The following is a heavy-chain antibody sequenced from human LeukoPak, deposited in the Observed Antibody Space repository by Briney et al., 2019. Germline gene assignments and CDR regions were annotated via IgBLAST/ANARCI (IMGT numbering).Heavy chain of an antibody. CDR3: VRDRSLVVREPIISSRGYYYHYGLDV. D-gene: IGHD3-10*01. J-gene: IGHJ6*02. V-gene: IGHV1-18*01. Sequence: ASVKVSCRASGYTFTSYGISWVRQAPGLGLEWVGWISAYNGDTNHAQKFQGRVTMTTDATTSAAYMELRSLRSDDTAVYYCVRDRSLVVREPIISSRGYYYHYGLDVWGQGTTVRVSS. CDR1: GYTFTSYG. CDR2: ISAYNGDT.